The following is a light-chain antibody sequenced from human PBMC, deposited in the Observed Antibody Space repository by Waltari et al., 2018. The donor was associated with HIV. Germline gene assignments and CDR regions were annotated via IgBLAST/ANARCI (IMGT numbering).Light chain of an antibody. CDR2: EVS. CDR3: ASYTRSGILL. Sequence: QSALTQPASVSGSPGKSITISCIGSSSDIGAYNFVPWYPQRPGKAPKLMIYEVSDRPSGSSNRFSGSKSDITASLTISGLQADDEADYYCASYTRSGILLFGGGTRLTVL. J-gene: IGLJ2*01. CDR1: SSDIGAYNF. V-gene: IGLV2-14*01.